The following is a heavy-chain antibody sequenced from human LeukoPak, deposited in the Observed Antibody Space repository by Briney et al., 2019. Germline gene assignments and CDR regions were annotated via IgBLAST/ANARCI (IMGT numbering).Heavy chain of an antibody. CDR2: ISGSGGST. CDR3: AKVPFITMVRGVHFDY. J-gene: IGHJ4*02. Sequence: GRSLRLSCAASGFTFSSYAMSWVRQAPGKGLEWVSAISGSGGSTYYADSVKGRFTISGDNSKNALYLQMNSLRAEDTAVYYCAKVPFITMVRGVHFDYWGQGTLVTVSS. D-gene: IGHD3-10*01. V-gene: IGHV3-23*01. CDR1: GFTFSSYA.